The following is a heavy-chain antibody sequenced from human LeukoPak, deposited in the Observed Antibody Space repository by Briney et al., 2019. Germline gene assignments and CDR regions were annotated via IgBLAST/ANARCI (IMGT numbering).Heavy chain of an antibody. CDR3: ARDPTLRYYFDY. CDR2: INPNSGGT. CDR1: GYTFTGYY. D-gene: IGHD3-10*01. V-gene: IGHV1-2*06. J-gene: IGHJ4*02. Sequence: GASVKVSCKASGYTFTGYYMHWVRQAPGQGLERMGRINPNSGGTNYAQKFQGRVTMTRDTSISTAYMELSRLRSDDTAVYYCARDPTLRYYFDYWGQGTLVTVSS.